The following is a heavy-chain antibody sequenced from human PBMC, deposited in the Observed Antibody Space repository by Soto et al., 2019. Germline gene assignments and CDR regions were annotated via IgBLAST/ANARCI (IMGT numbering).Heavy chain of an antibody. CDR2: ISTTGGT. Sequence: EVQLVESGGGLVQPGGSLRLSCAASGFTFSTDDMHWVRQATGKGLEWVAAISTTGGTHYPDSVKGRFTISRDNAKNSLYLQMNSLRAGDTAVYYCARGRTRSSCYDCWGQGTLVTVSP. CDR1: GFTFSTDD. D-gene: IGHD2-15*01. CDR3: ARGRTRSSCYDC. J-gene: IGHJ4*02. V-gene: IGHV3-13*01.